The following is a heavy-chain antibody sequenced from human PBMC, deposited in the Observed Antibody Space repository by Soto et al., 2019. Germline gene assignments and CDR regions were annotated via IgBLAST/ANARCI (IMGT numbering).Heavy chain of an antibody. CDR3: ARAQAYYYDSSGYQKHFDY. CDR1: GGTISSGDYY. CDR2: IYYSGST. J-gene: IGHJ4*02. V-gene: IGHV4-30-4*01. D-gene: IGHD3-22*01. Sequence: PSETLSLTCTVSGGTISSGDYYWSWIRQPPGKGLEWIGYIYYSGSTYYNPSLKSRVTISVDTSKNQFSLKLSSVTAADTAVYYCARAQAYYYDSSGYQKHFDYWGQGTLVTVSS.